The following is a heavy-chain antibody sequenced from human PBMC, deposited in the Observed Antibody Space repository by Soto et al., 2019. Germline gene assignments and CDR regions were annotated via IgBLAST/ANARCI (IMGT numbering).Heavy chain of an antibody. V-gene: IGHV1-18*04. J-gene: IGHJ4*02. Sequence: QVQLVQSGAEVKKPGASLKVSCKASGYTFTSYGISWVRQAPGQGREWMGWIRAYNGYTNYAQKFQGRVTVTTDTSPSTAYMELRSLISDDTAVYYCARASDGYRSGWYVGYFDYWGQGTLVTVSS. CDR1: GYTFTSYG. D-gene: IGHD6-19*01. CDR2: IRAYNGYT. CDR3: ARASDGYRSGWYVGYFDY.